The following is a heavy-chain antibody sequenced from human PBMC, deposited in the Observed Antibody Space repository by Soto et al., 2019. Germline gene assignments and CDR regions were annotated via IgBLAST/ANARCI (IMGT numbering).Heavy chain of an antibody. CDR1: GGSISSYY. Sequence: QVQLQESGPGLVKPSETLSLTCTVSGGSISSYYWSWIRQPPGKGLEWLGYIYYSGGTNYNPSLKSRVTISVVTSKNQFSLKLSSVTAADTAVYYCARDQDCGGDCYFPTGWFDPWGQGTLVTVSS. CDR3: ARDQDCGGDCYFPTGWFDP. CDR2: IYYSGGT. J-gene: IGHJ5*02. D-gene: IGHD2-21*02. V-gene: IGHV4-59*01.